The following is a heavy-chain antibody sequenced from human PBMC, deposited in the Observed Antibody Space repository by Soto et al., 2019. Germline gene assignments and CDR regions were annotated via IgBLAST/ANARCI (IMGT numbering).Heavy chain of an antibody. V-gene: IGHV1-18*04. CDR1: VYTFTSYG. D-gene: IGHD3-3*01. Sequence: ASVKVSCKASVYTFTSYGINWVRQAPGQGLEWMGWISAYNGNTDYAQKLQGRVTMTTDTSTSTAYLELRSLRSDDTAVYYCARGRVLGWLSTFCYFAMDVWGQGTTVTVSS. CDR2: ISAYNGNT. CDR3: ARGRVLGWLSTFCYFAMDV. J-gene: IGHJ6*02.